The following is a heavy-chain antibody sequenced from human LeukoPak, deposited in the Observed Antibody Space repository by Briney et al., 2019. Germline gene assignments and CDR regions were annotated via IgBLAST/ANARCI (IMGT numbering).Heavy chain of an antibody. CDR1: GGSVSSGSYY. J-gene: IGHJ4*02. V-gene: IGHV4-61*01. CDR3: ARDTAMAFDY. CDR2: IYYSGST. Sequence: PSETLSLTCTVSGGSVSSGSYYWSWIRQPPGKGLEWIGYIYYSGSTNYNPSLKSRVTISVDTSKNQFSLKLSPVTAADTAVYYCARDTAMAFDYWGQGTLVTVSS. D-gene: IGHD5-18*01.